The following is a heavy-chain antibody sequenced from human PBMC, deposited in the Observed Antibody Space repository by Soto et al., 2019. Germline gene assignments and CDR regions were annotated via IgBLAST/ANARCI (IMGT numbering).Heavy chain of an antibody. CDR1: GYTFTSYG. Sequence: RASVKVSCKASGYTFTSYGISWVRQAPGQGLEWMGWISAYNGNTNYAQKLQGRVTMTTDTSTSTAYMELRSLRSDDTAVYYCARDTPYSYGSAHYYYYGMDVWGQGTTVTVSS. CDR3: ARDTPYSYGSAHYYYYGMDV. V-gene: IGHV1-18*01. J-gene: IGHJ6*02. D-gene: IGHD3-10*01. CDR2: ISAYNGNT.